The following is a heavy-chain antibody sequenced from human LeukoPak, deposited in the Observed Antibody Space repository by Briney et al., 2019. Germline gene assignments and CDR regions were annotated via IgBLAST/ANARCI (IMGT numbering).Heavy chain of an antibody. J-gene: IGHJ6*02. CDR3: ASMTRSGGSYRSPYYGMDV. D-gene: IGHD2-15*01. Sequence: ASVKFSCKASGGTFSSYAISWVRQAPGQGLEWMGRIIPILGIANYAQKFQGRVTITADKSTSTAYMELSSLRSEDTAVYYCASMTRSGGSYRSPYYGMDVWGQGTTVTVSS. V-gene: IGHV1-69*04. CDR2: IIPILGIA. CDR1: GGTFSSYA.